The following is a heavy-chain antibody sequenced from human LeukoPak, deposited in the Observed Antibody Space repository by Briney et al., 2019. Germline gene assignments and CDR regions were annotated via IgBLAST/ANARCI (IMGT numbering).Heavy chain of an antibody. J-gene: IGHJ4*02. CDR3: ARDTVGGGYPLDY. D-gene: IGHD1-26*01. V-gene: IGHV3-33*01. CDR1: GFTFSNYG. Sequence: GGSLRLSCAASGFTFSNYGMHWVRQAPGKGLEWVSLIWYDVSNKYYADSVKGRFTISRDNSKNTLYLQMNSLRAEDTAVYYCARDTVGGGYPLDYWGQGTLVTVSP. CDR2: IWYDVSNK.